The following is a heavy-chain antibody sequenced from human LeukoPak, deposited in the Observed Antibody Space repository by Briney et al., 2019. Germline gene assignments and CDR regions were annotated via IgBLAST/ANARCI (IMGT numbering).Heavy chain of an antibody. CDR2: ISSSSSTI. CDR1: GFTFGTYA. CDR3: ARDAGSGYFDY. J-gene: IGHJ4*02. V-gene: IGHV3-48*02. D-gene: IGHD6-19*01. Sequence: GGSLRLSCAASGFTFGTYAMSWVRQAPGKGLEWVSCISSSSSTIYFPDSVKGRFTIPRDNAKNSLYLQMNGLRDEDTAVYYCARDAGSGYFDYWGQGTLVTVSS.